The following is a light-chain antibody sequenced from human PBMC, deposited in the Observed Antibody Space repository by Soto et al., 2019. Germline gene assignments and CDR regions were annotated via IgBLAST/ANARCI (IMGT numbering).Light chain of an antibody. CDR3: SYYTRSSISIYV. CDR1: SSDVGGYNY. CDR2: DVS. J-gene: IGLJ1*01. V-gene: IGLV2-14*01. Sequence: QSVLTQPASVSGSPGQSITISCTGTSSDVGGYNYVSWYQQHPGKAPKLMIYDVSNRPSGVSNRFSGSKSGNTASLTISGLQAEDEFFYYCSYYTRSSISIYVFVNVYIVTVL.